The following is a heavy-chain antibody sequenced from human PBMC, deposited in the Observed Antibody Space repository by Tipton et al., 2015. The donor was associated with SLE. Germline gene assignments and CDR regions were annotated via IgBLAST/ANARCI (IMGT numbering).Heavy chain of an antibody. CDR1: GGSFSGYY. V-gene: IGHV4-34*01. D-gene: IGHD2-15*01. J-gene: IGHJ4*02. CDR3: ASTVVVSAAHFSAFCDY. CDR2: INHSGST. Sequence: TLSLTCAVYGGSFSGYYWSWVRQPPGKGLEWIGEINHSGSTNYNPSLKSRVTISVDTSKNQFSLKLNSVTAADTAVYYCASTVVVSAAHFSAFCDYWGRGTLVTVST.